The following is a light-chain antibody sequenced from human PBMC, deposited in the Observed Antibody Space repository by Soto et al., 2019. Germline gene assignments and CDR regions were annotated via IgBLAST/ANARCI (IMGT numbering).Light chain of an antibody. J-gene: IGLJ3*02. V-gene: IGLV1-51*01. Sequence: QSVLTQPPSVSAAPGQTVTISCSGGTSNIGHNYVSWYQQLPGTAPTLLIYGNDKRPSGIPDRFSGSKSGTSATLAITGLQTGDEADYSCATWDTNLSAVFGGGTKLTVL. CDR3: ATWDTNLSAV. CDR2: GND. CDR1: TSNIGHNY.